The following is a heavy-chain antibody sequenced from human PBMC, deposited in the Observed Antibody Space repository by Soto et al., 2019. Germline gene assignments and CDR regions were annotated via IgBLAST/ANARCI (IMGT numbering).Heavy chain of an antibody. D-gene: IGHD6-19*01. CDR2: TYYRSNWRH. CDR3: ARGVAGSGFDL. V-gene: IGHV6-1*01. J-gene: IGHJ4*02. CDR1: GDNVSSNTAA. Sequence: SQTLSLNCAISGDNVSSNTAAWNWIRSSPSRGLEWLGRTYYRSNWRHDYAVSVKSRITVNPDTSKNHFSLQLNSVTPDDTAVYYCARGVAGSGFDLWGQGNLVTVSS.